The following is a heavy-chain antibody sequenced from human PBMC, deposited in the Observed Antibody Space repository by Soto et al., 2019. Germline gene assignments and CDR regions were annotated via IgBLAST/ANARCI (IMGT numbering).Heavy chain of an antibody. CDR3: AKDQRSGSYQPTYFDY. J-gene: IGHJ4*02. CDR2: ISGSGGST. CDR1: GFTFSSYA. D-gene: IGHD1-26*01. Sequence: GGSLRLSCAASGFTFSSYAMSWVRQAPGKGLEWVSAISGSGGSTYYADSVKGRFTISRDNSKNTLYLQMNSLRAEDTAVYYCAKDQRSGSYQPTYFDYWGQGTLVTVSS. V-gene: IGHV3-23*01.